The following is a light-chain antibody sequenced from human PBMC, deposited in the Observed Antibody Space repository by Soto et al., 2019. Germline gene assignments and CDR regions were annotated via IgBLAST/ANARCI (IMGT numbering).Light chain of an antibody. CDR3: QQSYSTPRT. V-gene: IGKV1-39*01. J-gene: IGKJ1*01. Sequence: DIQMTQSPSSLSASVGYRDTITCRASQSISSYLNWYQQKPGKAPKLLIYAASSLQSGVPSRFSGSGSGTDFTLTISSLQTEDFATYYCQQSYSTPRTFGQGTKVDIK. CDR2: AAS. CDR1: QSISSY.